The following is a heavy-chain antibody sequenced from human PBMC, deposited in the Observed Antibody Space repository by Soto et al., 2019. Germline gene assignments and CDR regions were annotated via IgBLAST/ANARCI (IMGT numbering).Heavy chain of an antibody. D-gene: IGHD5-12*01. CDR3: ASWVGYRVAAFDI. CDR2: ISSSSSYI. J-gene: IGHJ3*02. CDR1: GFTFSSYS. Sequence: EVQLVESGGGLVKPGGSLRLSCAASGFTFSSYSMNWVRQAPGKGLEWVSSISSSSSYIYYADSVKGRFTISRDNAKNSLYLQMNSLRAGDTAVYYCASWVGYRVAAFDIWGQGTMVTVSS. V-gene: IGHV3-21*01.